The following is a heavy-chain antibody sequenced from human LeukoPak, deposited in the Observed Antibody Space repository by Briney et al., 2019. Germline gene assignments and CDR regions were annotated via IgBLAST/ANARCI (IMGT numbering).Heavy chain of an antibody. V-gene: IGHV4-39*07. CDR1: GGSISSSSYY. Sequence: SETLSLTCTVSGGSISSSSYYWGWIRQPPGKGLEWIGSIYYSGSTYYNPSLKSRVTISVDTSKNQFSLKLSSVTAADTAVYYCARLDSSGYYGFAYFDYWGQGTLVTVSS. D-gene: IGHD3-22*01. J-gene: IGHJ4*02. CDR2: IYYSGST. CDR3: ARLDSSGYYGFAYFDY.